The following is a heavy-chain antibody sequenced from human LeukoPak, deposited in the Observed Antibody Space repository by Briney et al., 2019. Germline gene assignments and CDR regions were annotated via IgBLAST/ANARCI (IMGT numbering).Heavy chain of an antibody. CDR2: INHSGST. CDR3: ARPDYDYVWGSYTQYYMDV. J-gene: IGHJ6*03. Sequence: SETLSLTCAVYGGSFSGYYWSWIRQPPGKGLEWIGEINHSGSTNYNPSLNSRGTISVGTAKDQFSLQLSSVTAADTGLYYCARPDYDYVWGSYTQYYMDVWGKGTTVTISS. CDR1: GGSFSGYY. V-gene: IGHV4-34*01. D-gene: IGHD3-16*01.